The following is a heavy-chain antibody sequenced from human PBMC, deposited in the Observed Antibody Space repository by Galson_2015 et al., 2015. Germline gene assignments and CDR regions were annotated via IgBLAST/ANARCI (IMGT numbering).Heavy chain of an antibody. Sequence: ETLSLTCTVSGGSNSNYYWSWIRQPPGKGLEWIGYLYYSGSADYNPSLKSRVIISVNTSNNQFSLKLSSATAADTAVYYCARSMATFYFDYWGQGTLVTVSS. D-gene: IGHD5-24*01. CDR1: GGSNSNYY. V-gene: IGHV4-59*01. J-gene: IGHJ4*02. CDR2: LYYSGSA. CDR3: ARSMATFYFDY.